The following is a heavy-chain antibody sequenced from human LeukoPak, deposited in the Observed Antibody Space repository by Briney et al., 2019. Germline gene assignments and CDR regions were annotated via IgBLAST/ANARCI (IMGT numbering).Heavy chain of an antibody. V-gene: IGHV3-23*01. CDR3: AKSPYSGYNFDY. J-gene: IGHJ4*02. D-gene: IGHD5-12*01. Sequence: PGGSLRLSCAGSGFTFSSYAMSWVRQAPGKGLEWVSAISGSGGSTYYADSVKGRFTISRDNSKNALYLQMNSLRAEDTAVYYCAKSPYSGYNFDYWGQGTLVTVSS. CDR2: ISGSGGST. CDR1: GFTFSSYA.